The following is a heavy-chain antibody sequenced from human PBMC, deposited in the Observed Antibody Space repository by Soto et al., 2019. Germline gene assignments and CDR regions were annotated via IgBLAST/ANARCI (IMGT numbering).Heavy chain of an antibody. V-gene: IGHV1-2*02. CDR1: GYILTGYS. J-gene: IGHJ6*02. CDR2: IDPNSGAT. D-gene: IGHD2-2*01. CDR3: ARGYVSSPNMELRFGMDV. Sequence: QVYLVQSGAEVRRPGASVKVSCTAFGYILTGYSLHWVRQAPGQGLEWMGWIDPNSGATNSAERFHGRVSMTRDTSISAAYLELSSLSSDDTAVYYCARGYVSSPNMELRFGMDVWGQGTTISVSS.